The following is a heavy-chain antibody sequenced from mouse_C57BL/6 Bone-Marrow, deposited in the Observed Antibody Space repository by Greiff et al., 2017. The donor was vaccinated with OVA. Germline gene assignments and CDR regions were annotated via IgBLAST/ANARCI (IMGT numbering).Heavy chain of an antibody. CDR2: ISNGGGST. Sequence: EVQGVESGGGLVQPGGSLKLSCAASGFTFSDYYMYWVRQTPEKRLEWVAYISNGGGSTYYPDTVKGRFTISRDNAKNTLYLQMSRLKSEDTAMYYCARQYGNYMDYWGQGTSVTVSS. J-gene: IGHJ4*01. D-gene: IGHD2-1*01. CDR3: ARQYGNYMDY. V-gene: IGHV5-12*01. CDR1: GFTFSDYY.